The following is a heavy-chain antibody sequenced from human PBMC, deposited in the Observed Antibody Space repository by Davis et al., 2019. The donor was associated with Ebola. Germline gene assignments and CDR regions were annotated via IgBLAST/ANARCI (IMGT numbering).Heavy chain of an antibody. J-gene: IGHJ4*02. CDR2: INYDGRT. CDR3: ARPIDYGGNAPSD. Sequence: GESLKISCAASGFTFSSYWMHWVRQAPGKGLVWVSHINYDGRTYADSVKGRFTISRDNAKNTLYLQMNSLRAEDTAVYYCARPIDYGGNAPSDWGQGTLVTVSS. D-gene: IGHD4-23*01. CDR1: GFTFSSYW. V-gene: IGHV3-74*01.